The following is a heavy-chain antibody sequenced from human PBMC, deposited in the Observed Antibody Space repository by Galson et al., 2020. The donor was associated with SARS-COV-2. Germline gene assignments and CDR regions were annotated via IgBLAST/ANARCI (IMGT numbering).Heavy chain of an antibody. D-gene: IGHD3-22*01. V-gene: IGHV3-21*01. Sequence: NSGGSLRLSCAASGFTFSTYSMNWVRLAPGKGLEWVSFIRTSSSSTYYVDSVKGRFSISRDNPRNSLYLQMNSLRAEDTAVYYCARDEGIRGYNDGRLDYGIDVWGQGTTVTVSS. CDR3: ARDEGIRGYNDGRLDYGIDV. J-gene: IGHJ6*02. CDR1: GFTFSTYS. CDR2: IRTSSSST.